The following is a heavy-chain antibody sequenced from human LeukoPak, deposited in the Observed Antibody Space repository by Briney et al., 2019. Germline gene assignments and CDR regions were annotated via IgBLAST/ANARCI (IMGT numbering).Heavy chain of an antibody. J-gene: IGHJ4*02. Sequence: GGSLRLSCAASGFTVSINYMSWVRQAPGKGLEWVPVIYSGGSTYYADSVKGRFTISRDNSKNTLYLQMNSLRAEDTAVYYCARDLGRDLFDYWGQGTLVTVSS. CDR1: GFTVSINY. CDR3: ARDLGRDLFDY. V-gene: IGHV3-53*01. CDR2: IYSGGST.